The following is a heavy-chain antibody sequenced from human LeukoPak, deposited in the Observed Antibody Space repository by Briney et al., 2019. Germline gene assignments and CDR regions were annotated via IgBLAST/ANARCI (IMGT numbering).Heavy chain of an antibody. CDR1: GFTFDDYA. Sequence: GRSLRLSCAASGFTFDDYAMHWVRQAPGKGLEWVSGISWNSGSIGYADSVKGRFTISRDNAKNSLYLQMNSLRAEDTALYYCAKDITSHYYDSSGYYPSPPYFDYWGQGTLVTASS. J-gene: IGHJ4*02. CDR3: AKDITSHYYDSSGYYPSPPYFDY. V-gene: IGHV3-9*01. CDR2: ISWNSGSI. D-gene: IGHD3-22*01.